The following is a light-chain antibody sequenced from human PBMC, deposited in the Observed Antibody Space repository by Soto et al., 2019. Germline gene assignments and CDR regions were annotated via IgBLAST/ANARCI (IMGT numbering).Light chain of an antibody. CDR3: LQHNSYPLT. CDR1: QGIGND. Sequence: DIQMTQSPSSLSASVGDRVTITCRASQGIGNDLGWYQQKPGKAPRRLIYTASSLQSGVPSRFSGSGSGTRFTLTITNLQPEDFATYYCLQHNSYPLTFGGGTKVEIK. J-gene: IGKJ4*01. V-gene: IGKV1-17*02. CDR2: TAS.